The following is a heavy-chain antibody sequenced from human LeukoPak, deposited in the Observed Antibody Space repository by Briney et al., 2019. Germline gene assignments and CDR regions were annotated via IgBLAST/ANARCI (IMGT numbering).Heavy chain of an antibody. J-gene: IGHJ6*03. CDR2: INWNGGST. CDR3: ARALRGDGDYDDYYMDV. D-gene: IGHD2-21*02. V-gene: IGHV3-20*04. Sequence: PGGSLRLSCAASGFTFDDYGMSWVRLAQGKGLEWVSAINWNGGSTGYADSVKGRFTISRDNAKNSLYLQMNSLRAEVTALYYCARALRGDGDYDDYYMDVWGKGPTVTVSS. CDR1: GFTFDDYG.